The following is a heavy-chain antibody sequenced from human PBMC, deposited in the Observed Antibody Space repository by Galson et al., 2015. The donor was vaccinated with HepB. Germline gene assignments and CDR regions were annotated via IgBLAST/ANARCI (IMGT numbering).Heavy chain of an antibody. J-gene: IGHJ4*02. CDR3: TRDGCSGGSCYSGGPQADY. D-gene: IGHD2-15*01. V-gene: IGHV3-49*04. CDR1: GFTFGDYA. Sequence: LRLSCAASGFTFGDYAMSWVRQAPGKGLEWVGFIRSKAYGGTTEYAASVKGRFTISRDDSKSVAYLQMNSLKTEDTAVYYCTRDGCSGGSCYSGGPQADYWGQGTLVTVSS. CDR2: IRSKAYGGTT.